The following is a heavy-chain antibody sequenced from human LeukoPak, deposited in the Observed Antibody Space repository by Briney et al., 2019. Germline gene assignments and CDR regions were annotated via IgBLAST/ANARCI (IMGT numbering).Heavy chain of an antibody. J-gene: IGHJ4*02. V-gene: IGHV3-30*04. D-gene: IGHD4-11*01. Sequence: GRSLRLSCAASGFTFSSYAMHWVRQAPGKGLEWEAVISYDGSNKYYADSVKGRFTISRDNSKNTLYLQMNSLRAEDTAVYYCARDRRTLHGAADYWGQGTLVTVSS. CDR3: ARDRRTLHGAADY. CDR1: GFTFSSYA. CDR2: ISYDGSNK.